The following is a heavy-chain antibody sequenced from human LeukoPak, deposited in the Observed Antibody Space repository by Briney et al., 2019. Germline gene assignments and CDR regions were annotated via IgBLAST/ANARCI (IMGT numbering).Heavy chain of an antibody. CDR3: ARVRAVAGHYNLDY. CDR2: TRDKANSYTT. J-gene: IGHJ4*02. V-gene: IGHV3-72*01. Sequence: PGGSLRLSCAASGFTFSDHYMDWVRQAPGGGLEWVGRTRDKANSYTTEYGASVKGRFTISRDDTKNSLYLQMNSLKTEDTAAYFCARVRAVAGHYNLDYWGQGTLVTVSS. D-gene: IGHD6-19*01. CDR1: GFTFSDHY.